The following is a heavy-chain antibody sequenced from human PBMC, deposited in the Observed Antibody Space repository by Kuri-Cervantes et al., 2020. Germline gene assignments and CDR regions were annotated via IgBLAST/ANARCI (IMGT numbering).Heavy chain of an antibody. CDR3: ARWTTGNWFDP. CDR2: MNPNSGNT. D-gene: IGHD1-14*01. Sequence: ASVKVSCKASGYTFTSYDINWVRQATGQGLEWTGWMNPNSGNTGYAQKFQGRVTMTRNTSISTAYMELSSLRSDDTAVYYCARWTTGNWFDPWGQGTLVTVSS. V-gene: IGHV1-8*01. CDR1: GYTFTSYD. J-gene: IGHJ5*02.